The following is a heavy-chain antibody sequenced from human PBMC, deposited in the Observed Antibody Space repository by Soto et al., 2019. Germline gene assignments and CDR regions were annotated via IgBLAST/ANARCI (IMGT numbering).Heavy chain of an antibody. CDR1: GGSFIGYY. V-gene: IGHV4-34*01. CDR2: INHSGST. CDR3: ARGRFGIGARYYYGMDV. J-gene: IGHJ6*02. D-gene: IGHD6-6*01. Sequence: SETLSLTCAVYGGSFIGYYWSWIRQPPGKGLEWIGEINHSGSTNYNPSLKSRVTISVDTSKNQFSLKLRSVTAADTAVYYCARGRFGIGARYYYGMDVWGQGTTVTVSS.